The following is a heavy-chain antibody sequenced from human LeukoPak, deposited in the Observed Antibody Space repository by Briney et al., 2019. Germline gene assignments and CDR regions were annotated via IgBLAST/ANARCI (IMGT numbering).Heavy chain of an antibody. Sequence: SETLSLTCAVYGGSFSGYYWSWIRQPPGKGLEWIGEINHSGSTNYNPSLKSRVTISVDTSKNQFSLKLSSVTAADTAVYYCARLYRRGSGSHYYYYYGMDVWGQGTTVTVSS. CDR1: GGSFSGYY. J-gene: IGHJ6*02. V-gene: IGHV4-34*01. CDR2: INHSGST. D-gene: IGHD3-10*01. CDR3: ARLYRRGSGSHYYYYYGMDV.